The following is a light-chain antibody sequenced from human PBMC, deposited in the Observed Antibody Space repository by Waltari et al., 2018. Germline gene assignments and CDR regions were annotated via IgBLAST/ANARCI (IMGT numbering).Light chain of an antibody. CDR1: QSVSSND. Sequence: EIVLTQSPGTLSLFPGERATLSCRASQSVSSNDLAWYQQKPGQAPRLLIHDASSRATGIPDRFSGSGSGTDFTLTISRLEPEDFAVYFCQHYSSAPNTFGQGTRLEIK. J-gene: IGKJ2*01. V-gene: IGKV3-20*01. CDR2: DAS. CDR3: QHYSSAPNT.